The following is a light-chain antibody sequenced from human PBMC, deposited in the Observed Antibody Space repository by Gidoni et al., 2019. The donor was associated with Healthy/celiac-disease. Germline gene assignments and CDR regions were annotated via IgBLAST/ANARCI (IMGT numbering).Light chain of an antibody. CDR3: QQRSNWPPT. Sequence: EIVLTQSPATLSLSPGERATLSCRASQSVRSYLAWYQQKPGQAPRLLIYDASNRATGIPARFSGSGSGTDFTLTISILEPEDFAVYYCQQRSNWPPTFGQGTKLEIK. CDR1: QSVRSY. J-gene: IGKJ2*01. CDR2: DAS. V-gene: IGKV3-11*01.